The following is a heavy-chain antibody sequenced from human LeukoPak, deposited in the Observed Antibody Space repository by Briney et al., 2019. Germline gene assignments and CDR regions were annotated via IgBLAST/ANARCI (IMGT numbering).Heavy chain of an antibody. CDR3: AKDADGYDSSSYYYY. CDR2: ISGSGSST. CDR1: GFTFSAYA. V-gene: IGHV3-23*01. D-gene: IGHD3-22*01. J-gene: IGHJ4*02. Sequence: PWGSLRLSCAASGFTFSAYAMIWVRQAPGKGLEWVSGISGSGSSTYYADSVEGRFTISRDNSKNTLYLQLNSLRVEDTAVYYCAKDADGYDSSSYYYYWGQGTLVTVSS.